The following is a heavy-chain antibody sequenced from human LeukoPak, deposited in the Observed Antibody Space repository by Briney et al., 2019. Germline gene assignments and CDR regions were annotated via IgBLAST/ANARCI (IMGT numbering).Heavy chain of an antibody. D-gene: IGHD5-24*01. V-gene: IGHV3-21*01. Sequence: GGSLRLSCAASGFTFSSYSMNWVRQAPGKGLEWGSSIGSSGNYIYYADSVKGRFTISRDNAKNSLYLQMTSLRAEDTAVYYCALQEMATRYFQHWGQGTLVTVSS. CDR2: IGSSGNYI. J-gene: IGHJ1*01. CDR3: ALQEMATRYFQH. CDR1: GFTFSSYS.